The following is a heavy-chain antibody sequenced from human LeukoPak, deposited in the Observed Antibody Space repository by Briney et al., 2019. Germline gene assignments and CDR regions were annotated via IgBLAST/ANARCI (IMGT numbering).Heavy chain of an antibody. CDR2: ISSSSSYI. J-gene: IGHJ3*02. CDR1: GFTFSSYS. CDR3: ARDPSRHDAFDI. V-gene: IGHV3-21*01. Sequence: GGSLRLSCAASGFTFSSYSMNWVRQAPGKGLEWVSSISSSSSYIYYADSVKGRFTISRDNAKNSLYLQMNSLRAEDTAVYYCARDPSRHDAFDIWGQGTMVTVSS.